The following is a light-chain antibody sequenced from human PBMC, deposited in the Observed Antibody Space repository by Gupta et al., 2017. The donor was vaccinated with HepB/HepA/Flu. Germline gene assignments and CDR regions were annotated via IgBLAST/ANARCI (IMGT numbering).Light chain of an antibody. V-gene: IGLV3-21*04. CDR1: DIGSRS. Sequence: SYVLTQPPSVSVAPGTTATITCGENDIGSRSVHWYQQKPGQAPLLVISYNSDRPSGITERFSGSASGTTATLTISRVEAGDEADYYCQVWDSDGDHLLFGGGTKLTVL. CDR3: QVWDSDGDHLL. CDR2: YNS. J-gene: IGLJ2*01.